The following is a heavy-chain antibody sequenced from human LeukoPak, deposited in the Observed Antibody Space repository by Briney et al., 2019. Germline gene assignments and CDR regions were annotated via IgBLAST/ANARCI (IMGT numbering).Heavy chain of an antibody. J-gene: IGHJ4*02. V-gene: IGHV4-59*11. D-gene: IGHD3-3*01. CDR1: GGSISSHY. CDR2: IYYSGST. CDR3: ARAPTRDLYNYDFWSGYYP. Sequence: SETLSLTCTVSGGSISSHYWSWIRQPPGKGLEWIGYIYYSGSTNYNPSLKRRVTISVDTSKNQFSLKLSSVTAADTAVYYCARAPTRDLYNYDFWSGYYPWGQGTLVTVSS.